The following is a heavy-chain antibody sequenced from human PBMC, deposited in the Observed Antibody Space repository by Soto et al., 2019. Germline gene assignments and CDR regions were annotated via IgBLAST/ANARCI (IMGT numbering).Heavy chain of an antibody. CDR3: AMMYSSGPKGAFDI. D-gene: IGHD6-19*01. Sequence: ASVKVSCKVSGYTLTELSMHCVRQAPGKGLEWMGGFDPEDGETIYAQKFQGRVTMTEDTSTDTAYMELSSLRSEDTAVYYCAMMYSSGPKGAFDIWGQGTMVTVSS. J-gene: IGHJ3*02. CDR1: GYTLTELS. V-gene: IGHV1-24*01. CDR2: FDPEDGET.